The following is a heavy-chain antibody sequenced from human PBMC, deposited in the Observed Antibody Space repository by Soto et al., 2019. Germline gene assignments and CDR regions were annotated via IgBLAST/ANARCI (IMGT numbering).Heavy chain of an antibody. CDR1: GGSISSGGYY. Sequence: PSETLSLTCTVSGGSISSGGYYRSWIRQHPGKGLEWIGYIYYSGSTYYNPSLKSRVTISVDTSKNQFSLKLSSVTAADTAVYYCVRLTGTTSAYFDYWGQGTLVTVSS. J-gene: IGHJ4*02. D-gene: IGHD1-20*01. CDR3: VRLTGTTSAYFDY. V-gene: IGHV4-31*03. CDR2: IYYSGST.